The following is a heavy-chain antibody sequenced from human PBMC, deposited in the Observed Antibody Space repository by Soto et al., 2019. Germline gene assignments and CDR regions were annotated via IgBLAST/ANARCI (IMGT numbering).Heavy chain of an antibody. V-gene: IGHV3-74*02. CDR1: GFTFSNYW. Sequence: EVQLVESGGGLVQPGGSLRLSCAASGFTFSNYWMYWVRQAPGKGLEWVSCINSDGSVSSHADSVRGRLTISRDNVKNTLYLHMDSLRADDTAVYFCARGDCVGGTCYSLAGSFYYYMDVWGKGTTVTVFS. D-gene: IGHD2-15*01. CDR2: INSDGSVS. J-gene: IGHJ6*03. CDR3: ARGDCVGGTCYSLAGSFYYYMDV.